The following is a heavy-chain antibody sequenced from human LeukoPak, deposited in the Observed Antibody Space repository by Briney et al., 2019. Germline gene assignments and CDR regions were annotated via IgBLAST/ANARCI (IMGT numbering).Heavy chain of an antibody. CDR2: ISGGGSNK. CDR3: ATSQSSVAGIVGD. J-gene: IGHJ4*02. D-gene: IGHD6-19*01. Sequence: GGSLRLSCAVSGFTFSDYFMTWIRQAPGKGLEWVSYISGGGSNKYYADSVKGRFTISRDNAKNSLYLQMNSLRVEDTAVYYCATSQSSVAGIVGDWGQGTLVTVSS. V-gene: IGHV3-11*04. CDR1: GFTFSDYF.